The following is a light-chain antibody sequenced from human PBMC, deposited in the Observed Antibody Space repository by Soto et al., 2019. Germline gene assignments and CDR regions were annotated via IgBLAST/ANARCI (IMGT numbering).Light chain of an antibody. V-gene: IGLV2-14*01. J-gene: IGLJ2*01. CDR3: GSYTTSSTLVV. Sequence: QSALTQPASVSGSPGQSITISCTGTSRDVGGYNYVSWYQQHPGKAPKLMIYDVSDRPSGVSNRFSGSKSGNTASLTISGLQAEDEADYYCGSYTTSSTLVVFGGGTKVTVL. CDR2: DVS. CDR1: SRDVGGYNY.